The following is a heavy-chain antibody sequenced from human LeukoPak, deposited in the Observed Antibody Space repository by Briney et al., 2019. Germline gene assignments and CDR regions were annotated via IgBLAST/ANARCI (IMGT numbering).Heavy chain of an antibody. CDR3: ARSQGHRLLNYYSYYMDV. D-gene: IGHD2-15*01. Sequence: ASVKVSCKASGDTFTNYGLSWVRQAPGQGLEWMGWISAYNGHTNYAQKFQDRVTMTTDTSTTTAYLELKSLRSDDTAVYYCARSQGHRLLNYYSYYMDVWGKGTTVTVSS. J-gene: IGHJ6*03. CDR1: GDTFTNYG. CDR2: ISAYNGHT. V-gene: IGHV1-18*01.